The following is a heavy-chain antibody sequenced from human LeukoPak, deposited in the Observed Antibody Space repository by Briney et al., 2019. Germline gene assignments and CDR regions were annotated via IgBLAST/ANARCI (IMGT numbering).Heavy chain of an antibody. D-gene: IGHD3-16*02. J-gene: IGHJ4*02. CDR1: GGSITSSNW. CDR3: ARDPGLQYDYVWGSYRYDYFDY. CDR2: IYHSGST. V-gene: IGHV4-4*02. Sequence: PSGTLSLTCAVSGGSITSSNWWSWVRQPPGKGLEWIGEIYHSGSTNYNPSLKSRVTISVDTSKNQFSLKLSSVTAADTAVHYCARDPGLQYDYVWGSYRYDYFDYWGQGTLVTVSS.